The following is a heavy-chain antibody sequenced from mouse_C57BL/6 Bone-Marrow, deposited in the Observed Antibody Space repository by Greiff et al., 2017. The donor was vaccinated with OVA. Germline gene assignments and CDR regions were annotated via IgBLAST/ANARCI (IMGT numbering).Heavy chain of an antibody. CDR1: GYAFSSYW. D-gene: IGHD2-5*01. Sequence: QVQLQQSGAELVKPGASVKISCKASGYAFSSYWMNWVKQRPGKGLEWIGQIYPGDGDTNYNGKFKGKATLTADKSSSTAYMQLSSLTSEDSAVYFGARPYSNYVNWGFAYWGQGTLVTVSA. CDR2: IYPGDGDT. J-gene: IGHJ3*01. CDR3: ARPYSNYVNWGFAY. V-gene: IGHV1-80*01.